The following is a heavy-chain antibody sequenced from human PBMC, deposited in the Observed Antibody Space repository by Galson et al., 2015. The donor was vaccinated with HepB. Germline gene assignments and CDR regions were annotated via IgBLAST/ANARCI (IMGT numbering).Heavy chain of an antibody. CDR2: IYSGGSI. V-gene: IGHV3-66*01. CDR1: GFSVRNNY. J-gene: IGHJ4*02. Sequence: LRLSCAASGFSVRNNYMRWVRQPPGKGLEWVSIIYSGGSIHYADSVKGRFTISRDSSTNTVYLQMENVRAEDTAVYYCARGGASAGIWGQGTLVTVSP. D-gene: IGHD6-13*01. CDR3: ARGGASAGI.